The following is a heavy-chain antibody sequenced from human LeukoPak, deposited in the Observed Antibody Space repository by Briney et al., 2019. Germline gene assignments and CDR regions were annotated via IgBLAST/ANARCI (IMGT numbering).Heavy chain of an antibody. J-gene: IGHJ4*02. CDR2: IGRSASAI. Sequence: GGPLRLSCAASGFSFSDYYMSWIRQAPGKGLEWVSYIGRSASAIFYADSVKGRFTISRDNAKNSLYLQMNSLRAEDTAVYFCARGKYFFDYWGQGALVTVSS. V-gene: IGHV3-11*01. CDR1: GFSFSDYY. CDR3: ARGKYFFDY.